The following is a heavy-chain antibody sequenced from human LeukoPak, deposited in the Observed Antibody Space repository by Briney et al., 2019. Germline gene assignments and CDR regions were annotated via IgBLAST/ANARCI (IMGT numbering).Heavy chain of an antibody. CDR2: SIPIFGTA. Sequence: SVNVSFTASGGTFSSYAISWVRQAPGQGLEWMGGSIPIFGTANYAQKFQGRVTITTDESTSTAYMELSSLRSEDTAVYYCATWDYDFWSGYSSDYYYMDVWGKGTTVTVSS. D-gene: IGHD3-3*01. CDR3: ATWDYDFWSGYSSDYYYMDV. V-gene: IGHV1-69*05. J-gene: IGHJ6*03. CDR1: GGTFSSYA.